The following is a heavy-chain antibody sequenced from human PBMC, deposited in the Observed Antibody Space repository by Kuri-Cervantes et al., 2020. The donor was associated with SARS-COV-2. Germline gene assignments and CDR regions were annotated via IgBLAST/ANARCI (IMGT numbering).Heavy chain of an antibody. J-gene: IGHJ4*02. D-gene: IGHD3-10*01. CDR1: GYTFTSYA. Sequence: ASVKVSCKASGYTFTSYAMHWVRQAPGQRLEWMGWINAGNGNTKYSQKFQGRVTITADKSTSTAYMELSSLRSEDTAVYYCASTRITMVRGVDNDYWGQGTLVTVSS. CDR2: INAGNGNT. V-gene: IGHV1-3*01. CDR3: ASTRITMVRGVDNDY.